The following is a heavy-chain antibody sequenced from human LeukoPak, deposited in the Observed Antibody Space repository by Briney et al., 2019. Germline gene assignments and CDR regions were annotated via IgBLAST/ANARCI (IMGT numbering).Heavy chain of an antibody. Sequence: GGSLRLSCTASGFPFSSYAIYWIRQAPGKGLVWVARVHGDGYSISYADSVRGRFTISRDNAKDTLYLHMNSLRPEDTAVYYCATAQVGAPTDFWGQGTRVTVSS. V-gene: IGHV3-74*01. CDR2: VHGDGYSI. CDR3: ATAQVGAPTDF. J-gene: IGHJ4*02. CDR1: GFPFSSYA. D-gene: IGHD1-26*01.